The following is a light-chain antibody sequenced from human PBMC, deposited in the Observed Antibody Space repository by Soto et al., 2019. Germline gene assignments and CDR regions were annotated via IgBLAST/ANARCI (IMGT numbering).Light chain of an antibody. V-gene: IGLV2-23*01. J-gene: IGLJ1*01. CDR2: EGS. Sequence: QSALTQPASVSGSPGQSITISCTGTSSDVGNYNLVSWYQQHPGKAPKLMIYEGSKRPSGGSNRFSGSKSGNTASLTISILQAEDEADYYCCSYAGSSTYVFGTGTKVTVL. CDR1: SSDVGNYNL. CDR3: CSYAGSSTYV.